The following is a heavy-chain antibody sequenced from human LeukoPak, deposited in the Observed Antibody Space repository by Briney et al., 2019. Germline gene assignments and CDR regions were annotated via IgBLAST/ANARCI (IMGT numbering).Heavy chain of an antibody. CDR2: ISAYNGNT. J-gene: IGHJ4*02. D-gene: IGHD6-19*01. V-gene: IGHV1-18*01. Sequence: ASVKLSFTACGYTFTSYGIRWVRQAPGQGLEWMGWISAYNGNTNYAQKLQGRVTMTTDTSTSTAYMELRSLRSDDTAVYYCARDLTGIAVVWGQGTLVTVSS. CDR1: GYTFTSYG. CDR3: ARDLTGIAVV.